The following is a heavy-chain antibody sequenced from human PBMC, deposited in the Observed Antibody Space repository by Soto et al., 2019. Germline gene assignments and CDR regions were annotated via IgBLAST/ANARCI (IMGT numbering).Heavy chain of an antibody. J-gene: IGHJ4*01. D-gene: IGHD6-19*01. Sequence: TGGSLRLSCAVSTFRFRNYGMQWVRQAPGKGLEWLGVISHDGSVQYYADSVKGRFTISGDNSQNTLFLQMNGLRVEDTAVYFCAKEFTAYSSGWFFDYWGRGALVTVSS. CDR2: ISHDGSVQ. CDR3: AKEFTAYSSGWFFDY. CDR1: TFRFRNYG. V-gene: IGHV3-30*18.